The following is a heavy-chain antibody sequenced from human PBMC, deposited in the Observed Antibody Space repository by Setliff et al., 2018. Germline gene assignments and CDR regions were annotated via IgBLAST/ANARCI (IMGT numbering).Heavy chain of an antibody. Sequence: SETLSLTCTVSGGSISSQDWSWIRQPPGKGPEWIGYVYSSGITNYNPSLKSRVTMSVDTSKNQFSLKLSSVTAADTAVYYCARETTAWGYVDTAMVTFIDQWGQGTLVTVS. V-gene: IGHV4-59*11. CDR1: GGSISSQD. CDR2: VYSSGIT. D-gene: IGHD5-18*01. J-gene: IGHJ4*02. CDR3: ARETTAWGYVDTAMVTFIDQ.